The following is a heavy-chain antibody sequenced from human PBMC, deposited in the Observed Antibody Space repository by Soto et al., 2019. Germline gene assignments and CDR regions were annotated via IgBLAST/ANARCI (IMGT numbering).Heavy chain of an antibody. J-gene: IGHJ4*02. V-gene: IGHV4-31*03. CDR2: IYYSGRT. CDR1: GGSISSGGYY. Sequence: QVQLQESGPGLVKPSQNLSLTCTVSGGSISSGGYYWSWIRLHPGKGLEWIGYIYYSGRTYYNPSLKSRVTISVDTSKNQFSLKLSSVTAADTAVYYCARWHDYVWGNYRSQTFDYWGQGTLVTVSS. D-gene: IGHD3-16*02. CDR3: ARWHDYVWGNYRSQTFDY.